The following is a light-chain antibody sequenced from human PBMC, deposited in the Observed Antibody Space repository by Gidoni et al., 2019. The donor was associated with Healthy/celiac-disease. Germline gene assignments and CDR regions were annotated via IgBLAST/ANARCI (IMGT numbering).Light chain of an antibody. CDR1: QSISNY. J-gene: IGKJ1*01. Sequence: DIQMTQSPSSLSASVGDRVTITCRASQSISNYLSWYQQKPEKAPKLLIYAASNLQSGVPSRFSGSGSGTDFTLTISSLQPEDFATYYCQQSYSTPKTFGHGTKVEIK. CDR3: QQSYSTPKT. V-gene: IGKV1-39*01. CDR2: AAS.